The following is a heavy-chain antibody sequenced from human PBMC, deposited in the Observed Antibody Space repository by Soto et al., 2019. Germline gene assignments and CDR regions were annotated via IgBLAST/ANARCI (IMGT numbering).Heavy chain of an antibody. J-gene: IGHJ5*02. CDR1: GGSFSGYY. D-gene: IGHD3-22*01. CDR3: ARHVDYYDSSGYYPHWFDP. V-gene: IGHV4-34*01. Sequence: SETLSLTCAVYGGSFSGYYWSWIRQPPGKGLEWIGEINHSGGTNYNPSLKSRVTISVDTSKNQFSLKLSSVTAADTAVYYCARHVDYYDSSGYYPHWFDPWGQGTLVTVS. CDR2: INHSGGT.